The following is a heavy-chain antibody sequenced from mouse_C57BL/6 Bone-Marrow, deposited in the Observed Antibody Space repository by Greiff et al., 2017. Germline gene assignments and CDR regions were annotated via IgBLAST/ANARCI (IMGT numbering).Heavy chain of an antibody. Sequence: QVQLKESGAELVKPGASVKISCKASCYAFSSYWMNWVKQRPGKGLEWIGQIYPGDGDTNYNGKFKGKATLTADKSSSTAYMQLSSLTSEDSAVYFCARSYYPWFAYRGQATLVPVSA. V-gene: IGHV1-80*01. D-gene: IGHD1-1*01. CDR2: IYPGDGDT. J-gene: IGHJ3*01. CDR3: ARSYYPWFAY. CDR1: CYAFSSYW.